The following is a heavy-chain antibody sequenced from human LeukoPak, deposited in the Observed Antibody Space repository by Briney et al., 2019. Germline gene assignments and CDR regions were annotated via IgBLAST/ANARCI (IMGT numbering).Heavy chain of an antibody. CDR3: AKAPGGGYYGY. J-gene: IGHJ4*02. CDR2: IWYDGSNK. Sequence: GGSLRLSCAASGFTFSSYGVHWVRQAPGKGLEWVALIWYDGSNKYFADSVKGRFTISRDNSKNTVYLHMNSLRAEDTAVYYCAKAPGGGYYGYWGQGTLVTVSS. V-gene: IGHV3-33*06. CDR1: GFTFSSYG. D-gene: IGHD3-3*01.